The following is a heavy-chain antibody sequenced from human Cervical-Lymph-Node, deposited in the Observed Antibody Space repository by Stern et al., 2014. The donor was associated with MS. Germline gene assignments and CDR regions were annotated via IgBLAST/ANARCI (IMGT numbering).Heavy chain of an antibody. CDR2: VYYSGIT. J-gene: IGHJ2*01. D-gene: IGHD4-11*01. V-gene: IGHV4-39*02. Sequence: QVQLQESGPGLVKPSETLSLTCSVSGGSITNRDYWGWIRQSPGKGLEWIGSVYYSGITYYRPSLKSRPTFSIDTSKTHFSLRLTSVTATDTAVYFCARGVTAVTNYVPNWCFDLWGRGTLVTISS. CDR3: ARGVTAVTNYVPNWCFDL. CDR1: GGSITNRDY.